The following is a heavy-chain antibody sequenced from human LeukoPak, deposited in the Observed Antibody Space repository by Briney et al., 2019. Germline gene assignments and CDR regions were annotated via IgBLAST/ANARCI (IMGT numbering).Heavy chain of an antibody. J-gene: IGHJ4*02. CDR1: VASISNYY. D-gene: IGHD5-18*01. V-gene: IGHV4-4*09. CDR2: ISTSGST. CDR3: ASPRTSYRYTFDY. Sequence: PSETLSLTCAVSVASISNYYWSWIRQAPGKGLEWIGYISTSGSTNYNPSLKSRVSISLDTSNNRFSLNLNFVTAAGTAVYFCASPRTSYRYTFDYWGPGALVTVSS.